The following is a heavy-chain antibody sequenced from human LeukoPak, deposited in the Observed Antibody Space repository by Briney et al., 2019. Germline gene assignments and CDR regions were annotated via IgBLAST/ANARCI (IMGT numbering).Heavy chain of an antibody. D-gene: IGHD5-12*01. Sequence: SETLSLTCAVYGGSFSSYYWGWIRQPPGKGLEWIGSIYYSGSTYYNPSLKSRVTISVDTSKNQFSLKLSSVTAADTAVYYCARHLAGGYGFYWYFDLWGRGTLVTVSS. V-gene: IGHV4-39*01. CDR2: IYYSGST. CDR3: ARHLAGGYGFYWYFDL. J-gene: IGHJ2*01. CDR1: GGSFSSYY.